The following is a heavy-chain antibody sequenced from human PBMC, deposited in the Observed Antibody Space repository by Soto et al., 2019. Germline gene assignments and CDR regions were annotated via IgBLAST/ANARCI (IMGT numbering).Heavy chain of an antibody. CDR1: RFTFSSYG. Sequence: QVQLVESGGGVVQPGRSLRLSCAASRFTFSSYGMHWVRQAPGKGLEWVAVIWYDGSNKYYADSVKGRFTISRDNSKNTLYLQMNSLRAEDTAVYYCARDLETGSNYYYYYGMDVWGQGTTVTVSS. V-gene: IGHV3-33*01. D-gene: IGHD4-4*01. J-gene: IGHJ6*02. CDR3: ARDLETGSNYYYYYGMDV. CDR2: IWYDGSNK.